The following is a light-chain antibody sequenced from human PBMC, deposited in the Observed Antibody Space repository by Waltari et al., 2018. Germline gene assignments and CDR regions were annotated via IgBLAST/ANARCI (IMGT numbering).Light chain of an antibody. CDR2: EVN. CDR3: SSFSGSSNPVV. Sequence: QSALTQPASVSGSPGQPITISCPGTSSDIGGYDYVSWYQQHPGKAPRLLIYEVNNRPSWVSTRFSASKSGNTASLTISGLQTADEADYYCSSFSGSSNPVVFGRGTKLTVL. V-gene: IGLV2-14*01. CDR1: SSDIGGYDY. J-gene: IGLJ2*01.